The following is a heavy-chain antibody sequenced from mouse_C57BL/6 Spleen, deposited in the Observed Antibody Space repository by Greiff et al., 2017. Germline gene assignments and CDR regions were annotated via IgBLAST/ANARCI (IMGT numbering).Heavy chain of an antibody. CDR2: IDPGSGST. D-gene: IGHD2-3*01. J-gene: IGHJ3*01. V-gene: IGHV1-55*01. Sequence: VQLQQPGAELVKPGASVKLSCKASGYTFTSYWITWVKQRPGQGLEWIGDIDPGSGSTNYNEKFKSKATLTVDTSSSTAYMQLSSLTSEDSAVYFCALYDGYPAWFAYWGQGTLVTVSA. CDR3: ALYDGYPAWFAY. CDR1: GYTFTSYW.